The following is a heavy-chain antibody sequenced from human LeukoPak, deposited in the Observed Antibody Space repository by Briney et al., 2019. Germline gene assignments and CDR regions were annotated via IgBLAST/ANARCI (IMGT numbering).Heavy chain of an antibody. V-gene: IGHV1-8*02. CDR2: MNPNSGNT. D-gene: IGHD2-2*01. CDR3: ARVIVVVPAAIENWFDP. CDR1: GYTYNSYG. Sequence: ASVKVSCKASGYTYNSYGINWVRQATGQGLEWMGWMNPNSGNTGYAQKFQGRVTMTRNTSISTAYMELSSLRSEDTAVYYCARVIVVVPAAIENWFDPWGQGTLVTVSS. J-gene: IGHJ5*02.